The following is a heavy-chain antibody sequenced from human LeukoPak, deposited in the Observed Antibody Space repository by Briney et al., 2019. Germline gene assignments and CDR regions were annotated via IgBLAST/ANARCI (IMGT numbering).Heavy chain of an antibody. D-gene: IGHD3-10*01. CDR2: INSSGSTV. V-gene: IGHV3-48*03. CDR3: ASQPLWFGELFEDY. J-gene: IGHJ4*02. Sequence: GGSLRLSCAASGFTFSSYEMNWVRQAPGKGLEWVSYINSSGSTVYYADSVKGRFTISRDNAKNSLYLQMNSLRAEDTAVYYCASQPLWFGELFEDYWGQGTLVTVSS. CDR1: GFTFSSYE.